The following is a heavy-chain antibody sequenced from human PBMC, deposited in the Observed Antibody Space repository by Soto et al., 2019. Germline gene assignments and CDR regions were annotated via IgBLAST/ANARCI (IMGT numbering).Heavy chain of an antibody. Sequence: QLQLQEWGPGLVKPSETMSLTCTVSGGSISSDDSFWGGVRQPPGQGLEWIGSLYFGGSTFYNPSLKSRVTISLDTSKNQFSLKLSSVTAADTAVYYCARQLPVGATSWFDPWGQGTLVTVSS. D-gene: IGHD1-26*01. CDR1: GGSISSDDSF. V-gene: IGHV4-39*01. CDR2: LYFGGST. CDR3: ARQLPVGATSWFDP. J-gene: IGHJ5*02.